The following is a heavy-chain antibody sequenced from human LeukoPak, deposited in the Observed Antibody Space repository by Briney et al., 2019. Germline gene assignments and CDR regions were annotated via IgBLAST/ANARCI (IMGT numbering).Heavy chain of an antibody. V-gene: IGHV3-23*01. Sequence: GGSLRLSCAASGFTFSSYAMSWVRQAPGKGLEWVSAISGSGGSTYYADSVKGRFTISRDNSKNTLYLQMNSLRAEDTAVYYCAKDPGGYYDSSGVENWFDPWGQGTLVTVSS. CDR3: AKDPGGYYDSSGVENWFDP. CDR2: ISGSGGST. J-gene: IGHJ5*02. CDR1: GFTFSSYA. D-gene: IGHD3-22*01.